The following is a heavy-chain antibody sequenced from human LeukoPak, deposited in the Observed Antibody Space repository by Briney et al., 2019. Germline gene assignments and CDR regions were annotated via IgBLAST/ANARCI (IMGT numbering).Heavy chain of an antibody. CDR1: GGSISLYY. J-gene: IGHJ6*03. CDR2: IYTSGST. Sequence: SETLSLTCTVSGGSISLYYWNWIRQPPGKGLEWIGYIYTSGSTKYNPSLKSRVTISVDTSKNQLSLKLSSVTAADTAVYYCAGPDIATRPRKYYYYYMDVWGRGTTVTVSS. D-gene: IGHD2-15*01. CDR3: AGPDIATRPRKYYYYYMDV. V-gene: IGHV4-4*09.